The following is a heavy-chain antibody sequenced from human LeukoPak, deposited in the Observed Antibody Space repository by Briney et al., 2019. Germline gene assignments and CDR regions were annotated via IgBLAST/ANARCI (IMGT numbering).Heavy chain of an antibody. CDR1: GFTVSSNY. J-gene: IGHJ4*02. D-gene: IGHD2-21*02. Sequence: GGSLRLSCAASGFTVSSNYMSWVRQAPGKGLEWVSAISGSGGSTYYADSVKGRFTISRDNSKNTLYLQMNSLRAEDTAVYYCARLRTIDYYLDYWGQGTLVTVSS. CDR3: ARLRTIDYYLDY. V-gene: IGHV3-23*01. CDR2: ISGSGGST.